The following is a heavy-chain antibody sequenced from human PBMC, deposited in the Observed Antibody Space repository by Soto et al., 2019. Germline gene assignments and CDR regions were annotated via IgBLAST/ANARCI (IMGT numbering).Heavy chain of an antibody. CDR2: ISYSGTT. CDR3: ATPLRLSHLAAVGSKYYYYYGMDV. CDR1: RGSISNYF. J-gene: IGHJ6*02. V-gene: IGHV4-59*08. D-gene: IGHD6-13*01. Sequence: SETLSLTCTVSRGSISNYFWTWIRLPPWRGLEWIGYISYSGTTNYNASLKSRVTISVDTSENQFSLKLRSVTAADTAVYYCATPLRLSHLAAVGSKYYYYYGMDVWGQGTTVTVSS.